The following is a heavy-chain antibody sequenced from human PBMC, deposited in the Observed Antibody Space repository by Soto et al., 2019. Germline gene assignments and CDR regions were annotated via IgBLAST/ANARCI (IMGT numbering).Heavy chain of an antibody. D-gene: IGHD6-19*01. J-gene: IGHJ4*02. Sequence: EVQLVESGGGLVQPGGSLRLSCAASGFAFSSYWMQWVRQAPGKGPVWVSRISSDGRNTTYADFVKGRFTISRDNAENTLHLQISSLSDAETPVYYCIKAATVTGVGGYSWGQGTLVTVSS. CDR3: IKAATVTGVGGYS. CDR1: GFAFSSYW. V-gene: IGHV3-74*01. CDR2: ISSDGRNT.